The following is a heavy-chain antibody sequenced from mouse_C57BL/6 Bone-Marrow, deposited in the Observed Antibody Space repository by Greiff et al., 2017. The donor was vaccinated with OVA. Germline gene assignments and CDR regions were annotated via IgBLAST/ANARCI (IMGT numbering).Heavy chain of an antibody. V-gene: IGHV2-5*01. Sequence: VQGVESGPGLVQPSQSLSITCTVSGFSLTSYGVHWVRQSPGKGLEWLGVIWRGGSTDYNAAFMSRLSITKDNSKSQVFFKMNSLQADDTAIYYCAIYSNYGEYAMDYWGQGTSVTVSS. CDR2: IWRGGST. CDR3: AIYSNYGEYAMDY. D-gene: IGHD2-5*01. J-gene: IGHJ4*01. CDR1: GFSLTSYG.